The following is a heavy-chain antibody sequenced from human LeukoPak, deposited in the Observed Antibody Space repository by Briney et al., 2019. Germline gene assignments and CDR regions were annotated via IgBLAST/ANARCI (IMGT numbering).Heavy chain of an antibody. CDR2: TYYRSKWYN. J-gene: IGHJ4*02. D-gene: IGHD5-12*01. V-gene: IGHV6-1*01. Sequence: SQTLSLTCAISGDSVSSNSAAWNWIRQSPSRGLEWLGRTYYRSKWYNDYAVSVKSRITINPDTSKNQFSLQLNSVTPEDTAVYYCARESGGYSGYDLSHYFDYWGQGTLDTVSS. CDR1: GDSVSSNSAA. CDR3: ARESGGYSGYDLSHYFDY.